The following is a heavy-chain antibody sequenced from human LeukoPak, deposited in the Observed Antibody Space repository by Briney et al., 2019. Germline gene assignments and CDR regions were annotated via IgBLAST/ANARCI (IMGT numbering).Heavy chain of an antibody. Sequence: ASVKVSCKASGYTFTSYYMHWVRQAPGQGLEWMAIINPSGGTTSYAQKFQGRVTMTRDTSTSTVYMELSSLRSEDTAVYYCARGLRPETICCSGGSCLFDYWGQGTLVTVSS. CDR3: ARGLRPETICCSGGSCLFDY. CDR1: GYTFTSYY. J-gene: IGHJ4*02. CDR2: INPSGGTT. V-gene: IGHV1-46*01. D-gene: IGHD2-15*01.